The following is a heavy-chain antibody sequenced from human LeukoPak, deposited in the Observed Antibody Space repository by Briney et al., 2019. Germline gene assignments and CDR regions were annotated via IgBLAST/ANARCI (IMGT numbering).Heavy chain of an antibody. D-gene: IGHD5-12*01. V-gene: IGHV1-46*01. J-gene: IGHJ4*02. CDR3: ARDLDGYDVYYFDY. CDR1: GYTFTSYY. CDR2: INPSGGST. Sequence: ASVKASCKASGYTFTSYYMHWVRQAPGQGLEGMGIINPSGGSTSYAQKFQGRVTMTRDMSTSAVYMELSSLRSEDTAVYYCARDLDGYDVYYFDYWGQGTLVNVSS.